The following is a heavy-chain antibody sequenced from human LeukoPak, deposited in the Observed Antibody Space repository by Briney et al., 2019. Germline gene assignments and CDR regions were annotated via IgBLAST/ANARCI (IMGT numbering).Heavy chain of an antibody. D-gene: IGHD3-10*01. CDR3: AREMWFGELADYYGMDV. Sequence: GRPLRLSCAASGFTFSSYAMHWVRQAPGKGLEWVAVISYDGSNKYYADSVKGRFTISRDNSKNTLYLQMNSLRAEDTAVYYCAREMWFGELADYYGMDVWGQGTTVTVSS. V-gene: IGHV3-30-3*01. CDR1: GFTFSSYA. J-gene: IGHJ6*02. CDR2: ISYDGSNK.